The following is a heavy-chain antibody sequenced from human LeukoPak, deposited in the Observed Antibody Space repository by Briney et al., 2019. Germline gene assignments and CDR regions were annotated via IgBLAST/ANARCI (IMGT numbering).Heavy chain of an antibody. J-gene: IGHJ6*02. V-gene: IGHV1-2*04. D-gene: IGHD3-10*01. CDR1: GYTFTGYY. CDR3: AREADYYGSGSYYHYYYYYGMDV. CDR2: INPNSGGT. Sequence: GASVKVSCKASGYTFTGYYMHWVRQAPGQGLEWMGWINPNSGGTNYAQKFQGWVTMTRDTSISTGYMELSRLRSDDTDVYYCAREADYYGSGSYYHYYYYYGMDVWGQGTTVTVSS.